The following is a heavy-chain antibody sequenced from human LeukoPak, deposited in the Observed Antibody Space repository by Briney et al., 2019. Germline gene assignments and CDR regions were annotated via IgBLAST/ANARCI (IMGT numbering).Heavy chain of an antibody. CDR1: GFTFSSYS. V-gene: IGHV3-48*04. J-gene: IGHJ4*02. Sequence: GGSLSLSCAASGFTFSSYSMNWVRQAPGKGLEWVSYISSSSSTIYYADLVKGRFTISRDNAKNSLYLQMNSLRADDTAVYYCARDIVHGDYVSAYWGQGTLVTVSS. CDR3: ARDIVHGDYVSAY. D-gene: IGHD4-17*01. CDR2: ISSSSSTI.